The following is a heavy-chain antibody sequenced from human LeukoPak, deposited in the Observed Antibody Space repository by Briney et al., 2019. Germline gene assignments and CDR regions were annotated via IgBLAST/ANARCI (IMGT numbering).Heavy chain of an antibody. CDR2: IYYSGST. V-gene: IGHV4-31*03. J-gene: IGHJ6*02. D-gene: IGHD4-23*01. CDR3: ARGIRVVTPQAYYYYGMDV. CDR1: GGSISSGGYY. Sequence: PSETLSLTCTVSGGSISSGGYYWSWIRQHPGKGLEWIGYIYYSGSTYYNPSLKSRVTISVDTSKNQFSLKLSSVTAADTAVYYCARGIRVVTPQAYYYYGMDVWGQGTTVTVSS.